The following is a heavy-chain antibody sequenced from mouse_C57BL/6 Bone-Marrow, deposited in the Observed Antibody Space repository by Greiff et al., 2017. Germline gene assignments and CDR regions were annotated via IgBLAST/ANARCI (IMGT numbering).Heavy chain of an antibody. Sequence: EVMLVESGGGLVKPGGSLKLSCAASGFTFSSYAMSWVRQTPEKRLEWVATISDGGSYTYYPDNVKGRFTISRDNAKNNLYLQMSHLKSEDTAMYYCASPYYSNYAWFAYWGQGTLVTVSA. D-gene: IGHD2-5*01. CDR3: ASPYYSNYAWFAY. J-gene: IGHJ3*01. CDR1: GFTFSSYA. CDR2: ISDGGSYT. V-gene: IGHV5-4*03.